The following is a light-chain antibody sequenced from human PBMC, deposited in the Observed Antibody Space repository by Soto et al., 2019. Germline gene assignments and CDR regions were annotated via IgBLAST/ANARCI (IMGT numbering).Light chain of an antibody. CDR2: GAS. CDR1: QSVSSSY. J-gene: IGKJ5*01. Sequence: IVLTQSPGTLSLSPGERSTLSCRASQSVSSSYLAWYQQKPGQAPRLLIYGASNRATGIPDRFSGSGSGTDFTLTISRLEPEDFAVYYCQQCDNSKITFGRGTRLEI. V-gene: IGKV3-20*01. CDR3: QQCDNSKIT.